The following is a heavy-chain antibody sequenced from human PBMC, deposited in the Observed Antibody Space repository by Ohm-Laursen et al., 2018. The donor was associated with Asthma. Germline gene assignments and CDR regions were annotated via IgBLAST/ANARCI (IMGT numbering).Heavy chain of an antibody. V-gene: IGHV4-61*01. CDR3: ARDDNYYYGMDV. CDR1: GGSVSSGSYY. J-gene: IGHJ6*02. Sequence: SQTLSLTCPVSGGSVSSGSYYWSWIRQPPGKGLEWIGYIYYSGSTNYNPSLKSRVTISVDTSKNQFSLKLSSVTAADTAVYYCARDDNYYYGMDVWGQGTTVTVSS. CDR2: IYYSGST. D-gene: IGHD3-9*01.